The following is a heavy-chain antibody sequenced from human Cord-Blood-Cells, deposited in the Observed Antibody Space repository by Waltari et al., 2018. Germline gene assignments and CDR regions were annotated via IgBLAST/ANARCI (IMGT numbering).Heavy chain of an antibody. CDR2: IYHSGST. J-gene: IGHJ3*02. V-gene: IGHV4-30-2*01. CDR3: ARNWEDAFDI. D-gene: IGHD7-27*01. CDR1: GGSISSGGYS. Sequence: QLQLQESGSGLVKPSQTLSLTCAVPGGSISSGGYSWRWIRQPPGKGLEWIGYIYHSGSTYYNPSLKSRVTISVDRSKNQFSLKLSSVTAADTAVYYCARNWEDAFDIWGQGTMVTVSS.